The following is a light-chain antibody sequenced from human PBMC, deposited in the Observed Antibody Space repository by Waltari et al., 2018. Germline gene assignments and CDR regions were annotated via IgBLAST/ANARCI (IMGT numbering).Light chain of an antibody. V-gene: IGLV8-61*01. J-gene: IGLJ3*02. Sequence: QTVVIQEPSLSVSPGGTVTLTCALSSGSVSSTPYPTGYQQTPGQSPRSLVYKVLSRSSAVPDRFSGSILGNTAALTITGAQADDESDYYCSMYMGSGVWVFGGGTKLTVL. CDR3: SMYMGSGVWV. CDR1: SGSVSSTPY. CDR2: KVL.